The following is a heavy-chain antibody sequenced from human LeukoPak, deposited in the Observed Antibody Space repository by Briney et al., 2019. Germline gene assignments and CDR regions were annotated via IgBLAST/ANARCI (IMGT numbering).Heavy chain of an antibody. Sequence: QPGGSLRLSCAVSGFSFTNFWMSWVRQAPGRWLEWVANIHPEGNEKYHVESVKGRFTISRDNTKNLLFLQMNGLRVEDTAVYYCARGDALSGDHWGQGTLVTVSS. D-gene: IGHD2/OR15-2a*01. J-gene: IGHJ4*02. CDR1: GFSFTNFW. CDR2: IHPEGNEK. CDR3: ARGDALSGDH. V-gene: IGHV3-7*04.